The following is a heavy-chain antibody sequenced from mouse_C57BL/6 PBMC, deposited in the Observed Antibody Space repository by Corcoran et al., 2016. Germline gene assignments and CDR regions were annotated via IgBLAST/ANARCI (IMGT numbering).Heavy chain of an antibody. CDR1: GYSFTSYY. CDR3: ARDYGSFPLAY. CDR2: IYPGSGNT. J-gene: IGHJ3*01. Sequence: QVQLQQSGPELVKPGASVKISCKASGYSFTSYYIHWVKQRPGQGLEWIGWIYPGSGNTKYNEKFKGKATLTADTSSNTAYMQLSSLTSEDSAVYYCARDYGSFPLAYWGQGTLVTVSA. D-gene: IGHD1-1*01. V-gene: IGHV1-66*01.